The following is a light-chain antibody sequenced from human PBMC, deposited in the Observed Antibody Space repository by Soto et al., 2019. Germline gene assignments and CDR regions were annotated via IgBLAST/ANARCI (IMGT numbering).Light chain of an antibody. CDR2: GNS. Sequence: QSVLTQPPSVSGAPGQRVTISCTGSSSNIGAGYDVHWYQQLPGTAPKLLIYGNSNRPSGVPDRFNGSKSGTSASLAITGIQAEDEADYYCQSYDSSLSGVVFGGGTKLTVL. CDR3: QSYDSSLSGVV. J-gene: IGLJ2*01. CDR1: SSNIGAGYD. V-gene: IGLV1-40*01.